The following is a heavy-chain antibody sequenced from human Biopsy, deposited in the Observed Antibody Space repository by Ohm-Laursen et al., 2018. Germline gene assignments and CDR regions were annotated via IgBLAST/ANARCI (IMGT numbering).Heavy chain of an antibody. D-gene: IGHD4-23*01. CDR1: GFTFSSYY. CDR2: ISGGGTI. Sequence: GSLRLSCAASGFTFSSYYMSWVRLAPGKGLEWVSYISGGGTIYYGDSMKGRVTTSRDNAKNSLYLQMHSLRAEDTAVYYCARDTRWSPYSMDVWDQGTTVTVSS. V-gene: IGHV3-11*01. J-gene: IGHJ6*02. CDR3: ARDTRWSPYSMDV.